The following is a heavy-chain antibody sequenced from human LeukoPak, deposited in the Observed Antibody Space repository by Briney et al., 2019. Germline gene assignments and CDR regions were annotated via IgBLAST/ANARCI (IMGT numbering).Heavy chain of an antibody. V-gene: IGHV3-23*01. CDR3: AKSIAVGPDAFDI. CDR1: GFTFSSYA. Sequence: GGSLRLSCAASGFTFSSYAMSWVRQAPGKGLEWVSAISGSGGSTYYADSVKGRFTISRDNSKSTLYLQMNSLRAEDTAVYYCAKSIAVGPDAFDIWGQGTMVTVSS. J-gene: IGHJ3*02. D-gene: IGHD6-19*01. CDR2: ISGSGGST.